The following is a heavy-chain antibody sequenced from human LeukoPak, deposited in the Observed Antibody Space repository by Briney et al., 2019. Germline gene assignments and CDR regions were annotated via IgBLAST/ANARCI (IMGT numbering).Heavy chain of an antibody. D-gene: IGHD5-18*01. V-gene: IGHV1-46*01. Sequence: GASVKVSCKASGYTFTSYYLHWVRQAPGQGLEWMGIINPSGGSTSYAQKFQGRVTMTRDTPTSTVYMELSSLRSEDTAVYYCARVDTTMDFDYWGQGILVTVSS. J-gene: IGHJ4*02. CDR2: INPSGGST. CDR1: GYTFTSYY. CDR3: ARVDTTMDFDY.